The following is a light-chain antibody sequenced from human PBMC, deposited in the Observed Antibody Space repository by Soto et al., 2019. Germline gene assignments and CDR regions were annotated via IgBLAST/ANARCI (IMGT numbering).Light chain of an antibody. CDR2: SSN. V-gene: IGLV1-44*01. CDR1: SSNIGSNA. CDR3: SAWDDSLNGLV. Sequence: QSVLTQPPSASGTPGQRVTISCSGSSSNIGSNAINWYQQHPGTAPKLLMHSSNQRPSGVPDRFSGSKSGTSASLAISWLQSEDEADYYCSAWDDSLNGLVFGGGTKLTVL. J-gene: IGLJ2*01.